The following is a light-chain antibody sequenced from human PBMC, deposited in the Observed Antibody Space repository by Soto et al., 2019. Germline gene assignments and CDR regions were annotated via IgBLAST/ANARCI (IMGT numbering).Light chain of an antibody. CDR2: EVN. V-gene: IGLV2-8*01. Sequence: QSALTQPPSASGSPGQSVTISCTGTSSDVGAYNYVSWYQQHPGKAPKLMISEVNKRPSGVPDRFSGSKFGNTASLTVSGLQPEDEVDYYCSSYGGPNNSNYVFGTGTKLTVL. CDR3: SSYGGPNNSNYV. J-gene: IGLJ1*01. CDR1: SSDVGAYNY.